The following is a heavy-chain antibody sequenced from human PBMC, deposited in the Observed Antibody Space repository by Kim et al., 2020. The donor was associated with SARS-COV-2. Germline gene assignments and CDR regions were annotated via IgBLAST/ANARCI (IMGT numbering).Heavy chain of an antibody. CDR2: IYPGDSDT. CDR1: GYSFTSYW. D-gene: IGHD6-13*01. V-gene: IGHV5-51*01. Sequence: GESLKISCKGSGYSFTSYWIGWVRQMPGKGLEWMGIIYPGDSDTRYSPSFQGQVTISADKSISTAYLQWSSLKASDTAMYYCARLLDRVGQQLGVWWFDPWGQGTLVTVSS. CDR3: ARLLDRVGQQLGVWWFDP. J-gene: IGHJ5*02.